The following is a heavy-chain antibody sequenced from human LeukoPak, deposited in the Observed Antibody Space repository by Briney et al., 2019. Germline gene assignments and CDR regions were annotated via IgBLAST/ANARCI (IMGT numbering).Heavy chain of an antibody. CDR3: ARVTRRRTTGETFGRNLDY. Sequence: SETLSLTCTVSGGSISSYYWSWIRQPPGKVLEWIGEISFGGSTNYNPSLQSRVTMSVDTSKKQFSLHLSSATAADTAVYYCARVTRRRTTGETFGRNLDYWGQGTLLTVSS. D-gene: IGHD3-10*01. CDR1: GGSISSYY. V-gene: IGHV4-59*12. J-gene: IGHJ4*02. CDR2: ISFGGST.